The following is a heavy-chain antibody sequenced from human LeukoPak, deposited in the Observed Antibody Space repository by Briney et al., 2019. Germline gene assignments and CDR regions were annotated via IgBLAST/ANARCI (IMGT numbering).Heavy chain of an antibody. Sequence: PSETLSLTCTVSGGSISSYYWSWIRQPPGKGLEWIGYIYYSGSTNYNPSLKSRVTISVDTSKNQFSLKLSSVTAADTAVYYRARVPAYYYDSSGYYFYFDYWGQGTLVTVSS. CDR3: ARVPAYYYDSSGYYFYFDY. V-gene: IGHV4-59*01. J-gene: IGHJ4*02. CDR2: IYYSGST. D-gene: IGHD3-22*01. CDR1: GGSISSYY.